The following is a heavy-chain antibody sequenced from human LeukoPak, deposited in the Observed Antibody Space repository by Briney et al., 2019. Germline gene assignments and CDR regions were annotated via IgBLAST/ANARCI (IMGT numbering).Heavy chain of an antibody. Sequence: PGGSLRLSCAASGFTFSTYWMHWVRQAPGKGLVWVSRINSDGSSTSYADSVKGRFTISRDNAKNTLYLQMSSLRAEDTAVYYCARVCDGYNYDAFDIWGQGTMVTVSS. CDR1: GFTFSTYW. CDR3: ARVCDGYNYDAFDI. CDR2: INSDGSST. V-gene: IGHV3-74*01. J-gene: IGHJ3*02. D-gene: IGHD5-24*01.